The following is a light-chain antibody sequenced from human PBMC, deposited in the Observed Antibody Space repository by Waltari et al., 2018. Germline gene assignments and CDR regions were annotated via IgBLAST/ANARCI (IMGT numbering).Light chain of an antibody. CDR2: WAS. V-gene: IGKV4-1*01. J-gene: IGKJ1*01. CDR1: QSVLYNSNDKNY. Sequence: DIVMTQSPEFLAVSLGERATINCKSSQSVLYNSNDKNYLAWYQQKPGQHPKLLIYWASTRQAGVPDRFSGSGSGTDFTLTINSRQAEDVAVYYCQQYYSRRTFGRGTRVEIK. CDR3: QQYYSRRT.